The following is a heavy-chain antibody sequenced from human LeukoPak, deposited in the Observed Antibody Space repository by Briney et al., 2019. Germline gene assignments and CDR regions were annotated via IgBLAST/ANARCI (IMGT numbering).Heavy chain of an antibody. CDR3: ARTSTGTRGGYDV. CDR1: GYTFTSYD. V-gene: IGHV1-8*01. J-gene: IGHJ4*02. Sequence: ASVEVSGKASGYTFTSYDINWVRQASGQGLEWMGWIKPNSGNTGFTQKFQGRVTVTRSTSISTAYMELSSLTSDDTAVYYCARTSTGTRGGYDVWGQGTLVTVSS. CDR2: IKPNSGNT. D-gene: IGHD1-1*01.